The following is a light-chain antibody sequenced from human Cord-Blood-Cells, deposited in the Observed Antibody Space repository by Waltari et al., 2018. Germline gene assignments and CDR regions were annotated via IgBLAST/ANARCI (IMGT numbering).Light chain of an antibody. J-gene: IGLJ1*01. Sequence: QSALTQPASVSGSPGQSITIPCTGTSSDVGGYNYVSWYQQHPGKAPKLMIYDVSNRPSGVSNRFSGSKSGNTASLTISGLRAEDEADYYCSSYTSSSTYVFGTGTKVTVL. CDR3: SSYTSSSTYV. V-gene: IGLV2-14*01. CDR1: SSDVGGYNY. CDR2: DVS.